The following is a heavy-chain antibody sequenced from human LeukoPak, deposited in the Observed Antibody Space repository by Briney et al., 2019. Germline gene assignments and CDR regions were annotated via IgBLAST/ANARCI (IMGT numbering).Heavy chain of an antibody. CDR2: FSYSEGS. D-gene: IGHD1/OR15-1a*01. Sequence: SETLSLTCSISGGSISTYYWNWIRQPPGKGLEWIADFSYSEGSRYNPSLKGRASISVDTSKNQISLEVNSVTAADTAMYYCARTDRTNNGPREWGQGTLVTVSS. CDR1: GGSISTYY. J-gene: IGHJ4*02. V-gene: IGHV4-59*01. CDR3: ARTDRTNNGPRE.